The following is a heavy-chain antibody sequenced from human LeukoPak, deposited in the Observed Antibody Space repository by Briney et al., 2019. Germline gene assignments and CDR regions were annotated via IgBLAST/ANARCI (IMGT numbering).Heavy chain of an antibody. V-gene: IGHV4-61*02. CDR3: ARDNYYDSSGYYYVQGWFDP. Sequence: PSETLSLTCTVSGGSISSGSYYWSWIRQPAGKGLEWIGRIYTSGSTNYNPSLKSRVTLSVDTSKNQFSLKLSSVTAADTAVYYCARDNYYDSSGYYYVQGWFDPWGQGTLVTVSS. CDR1: GGSISSGSYY. CDR2: IYTSGST. J-gene: IGHJ5*02. D-gene: IGHD3-22*01.